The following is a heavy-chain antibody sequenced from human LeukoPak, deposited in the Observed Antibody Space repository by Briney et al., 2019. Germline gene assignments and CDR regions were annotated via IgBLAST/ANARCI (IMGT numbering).Heavy chain of an antibody. J-gene: IGHJ3*02. CDR3: AGQQDVVVVAATPGAFDI. CDR2: ISAYNGNT. V-gene: IGHV1-18*01. D-gene: IGHD2-15*01. Sequence: ASVKVSCKASGYTFTSYGISWVRQAPGQGLEWMGWISAYNGNTNYAQKLQGRVTMTTDTSTSTAYMELRSLRSDDTAVYYCAGQQDVVVVAATPGAFDIWGQGTMVTVSS. CDR1: GYTFTSYG.